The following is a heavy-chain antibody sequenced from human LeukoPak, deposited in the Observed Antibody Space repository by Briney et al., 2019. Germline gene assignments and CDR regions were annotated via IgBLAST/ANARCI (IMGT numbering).Heavy chain of an antibody. Sequence: PGGSLRLSCAASGFTFSSYDMNWVRQAPGKGLEWVSSITSSSSYIYYADSVKGRFTISRDNAKNSLHLQMNTLRAEDTAVYYCAREYSSSSYYYGMDVWGQGTTVTVSS. J-gene: IGHJ6*02. CDR2: ITSSSSYI. CDR1: GFTFSSYD. V-gene: IGHV3-21*01. CDR3: AREYSSSSYYYGMDV. D-gene: IGHD6-13*01.